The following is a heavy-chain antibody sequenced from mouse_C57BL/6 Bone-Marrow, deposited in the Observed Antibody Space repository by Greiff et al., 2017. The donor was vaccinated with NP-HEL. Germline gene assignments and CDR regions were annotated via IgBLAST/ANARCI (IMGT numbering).Heavy chain of an antibody. CDR2: INPSNGGT. CDR3: ARSGPRDPWFAY. D-gene: IGHD3-1*01. V-gene: IGHV1-53*01. CDR1: GYTFTSYW. Sequence: QVQLQQPGTELVKPGASVKLSCKASGYTFTSYWMHWVKQGPGQGLEWIGNINPSNGGTNYNEKFKSKATLTVDKSSSTAYMQLSSLTSEDSAVYYCARSGPRDPWFAYWGQGTLVTVSA. J-gene: IGHJ3*01.